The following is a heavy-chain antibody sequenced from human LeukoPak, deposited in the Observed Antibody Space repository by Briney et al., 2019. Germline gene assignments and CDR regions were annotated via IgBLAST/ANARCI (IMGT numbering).Heavy chain of an antibody. CDR2: IYYSGST. CDR1: GGSISSHY. CDR3: AREGYYFDY. V-gene: IGHV4-59*11. Sequence: SETLSLTCTVSGGSISSHYWSWIRQPPGKGLEWIGYIYYSGSTNYNPSLKSRVTISVDTSKNQFSLKLSSVTAADTAVYYCAREGYYFDYWGQGTLVTVSS. J-gene: IGHJ4*02. D-gene: IGHD3-22*01.